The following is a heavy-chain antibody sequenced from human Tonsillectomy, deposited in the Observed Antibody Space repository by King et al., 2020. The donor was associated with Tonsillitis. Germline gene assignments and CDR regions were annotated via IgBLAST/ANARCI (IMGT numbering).Heavy chain of an antibody. J-gene: IGHJ4*02. CDR3: ARVHPLSIDNETGAFDF. V-gene: IGHV4-34*01. CDR2: INHSGST. CDR1: SGSFSGYY. D-gene: IGHD1-1*01. Sequence: VQLQQWGAGLLKPSETLSLTCAVYSGSFSGYYWSWIRQPPGKGLEWIGEINHSGSTNYNPSLKSRITISVDTSKNQFSLKLSSVTAADTAVYYCARVHPLSIDNETGAFDFWGQGTLVTVSS.